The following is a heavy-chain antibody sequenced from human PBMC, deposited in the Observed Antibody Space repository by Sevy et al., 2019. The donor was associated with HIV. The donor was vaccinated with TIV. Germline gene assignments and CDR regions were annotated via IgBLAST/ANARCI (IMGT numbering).Heavy chain of an antibody. CDR3: ARGPWGTGSTIRVRYYGMDV. V-gene: IGHV3-30-3*01. D-gene: IGHD1-7*01. Sequence: GGSLRLSCAASGFTFSTYVIHWVRQAPGKGLEWVAVISHDGNNKYYADSVKGRFTISRDNSKNTLDLQMNSLRVEDTAVYYCARGPWGTGSTIRVRYYGMDVWGQGTTVTVSS. CDR1: GFTFSTYV. J-gene: IGHJ6*02. CDR2: ISHDGNNK.